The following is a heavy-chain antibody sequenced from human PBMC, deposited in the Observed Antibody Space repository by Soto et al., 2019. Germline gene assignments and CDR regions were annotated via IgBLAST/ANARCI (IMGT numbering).Heavy chain of an antibody. D-gene: IGHD6-19*01. Sequence: EVQLLESGGGLVQPGGSLRLSCAASGFTFSSFAMSWVRQAPGKGLEWVSGISGSGGKTYYADSVKGRFTISRDNSKNTLYLQMISLRAEDTAVYYCAGVAGYFDYWGQGTLVTVSS. CDR1: GFTFSSFA. J-gene: IGHJ4*02. CDR2: ISGSGGKT. V-gene: IGHV3-23*01. CDR3: AGVAGYFDY.